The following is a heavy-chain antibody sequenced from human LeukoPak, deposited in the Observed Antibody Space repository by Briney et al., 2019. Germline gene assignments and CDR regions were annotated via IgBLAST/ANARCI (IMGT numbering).Heavy chain of an antibody. CDR3: ASVTVTTWAPDGHMDV. CDR2: IIPMFGTT. CDR1: GYTFTSYG. Sequence: SVKVSCKASGYTFTSYGISWVRQAPGQGLEWMGRIIPMFGTTNYAQNFQGRVTITTDESTSTAYMEVSSLRIEDTAVYYCASVTVTTWAPDGHMDVWGKGTTVTVSS. V-gene: IGHV1-69*05. J-gene: IGHJ6*03. D-gene: IGHD4-11*01.